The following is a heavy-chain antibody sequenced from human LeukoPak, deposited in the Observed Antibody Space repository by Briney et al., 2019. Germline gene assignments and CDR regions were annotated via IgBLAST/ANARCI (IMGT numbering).Heavy chain of an antibody. Sequence: GGSLRLSCAASGFTFSSYSMNWVRQAPGKGLEWVSYISSSSSTIYYADSVKGRFTISRDNAKNSLYLQMSSLRAEDSAVYYCASPGSGSFYYYYGMDVWGQGTTVTVSS. J-gene: IGHJ6*02. D-gene: IGHD3-10*01. CDR2: ISSSSSTI. CDR3: ASPGSGSFYYYYGMDV. V-gene: IGHV3-48*01. CDR1: GFTFSSYS.